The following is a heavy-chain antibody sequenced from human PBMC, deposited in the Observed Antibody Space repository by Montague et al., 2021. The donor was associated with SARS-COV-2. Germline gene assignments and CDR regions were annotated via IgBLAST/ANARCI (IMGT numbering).Heavy chain of an antibody. CDR2: ISGSGFGGPYI. J-gene: IGHJ6*01. D-gene: IGHD3-3*01. CDR1: GFNFTNYN. CDR3: AGGSVSSFGVVIFGMDV. V-gene: IGHV3-21*01. Sequence: SLRLSCAASGFNFTNYNINWVRQPPGTGLEWVSSISGSGFGGPYIYYSDSVKGRFTISRDNAKNPVYLQMNSLRAEDTALYYCAGGSVSSFGVVIFGMDVGGRGTTLPVSS.